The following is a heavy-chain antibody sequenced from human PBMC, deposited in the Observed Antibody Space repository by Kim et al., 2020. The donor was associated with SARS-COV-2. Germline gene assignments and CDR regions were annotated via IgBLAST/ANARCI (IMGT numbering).Heavy chain of an antibody. CDR1: GFTFSRHW. V-gene: IGHV3-7*01. Sequence: GGSLRLSCVASGFTFSRHWMTWVRQAPGKGLEWLVNINQDGTEKHYVDSVKGRFTISRDNAKNSVFLQINSLRAEDTALYYCTAEYDSGWSWDVDYRGQGTLVTV. CDR2: INQDGTEK. D-gene: IGHD6-19*01. J-gene: IGHJ4*02. CDR3: TAEYDSGWSWDVDY.